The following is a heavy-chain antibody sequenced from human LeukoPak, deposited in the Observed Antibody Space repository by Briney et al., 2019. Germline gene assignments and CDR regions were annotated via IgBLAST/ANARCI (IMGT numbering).Heavy chain of an antibody. D-gene: IGHD3-9*01. CDR3: ARKNYDILTGYYEGVDY. CDR1: GGSFSGYY. J-gene: IGHJ4*02. V-gene: IGHV4-34*01. Sequence: ASETLSLTCAVYGGSFSGYYWSWIRQPPGKGLEWIGEINHRRSTNYNPSLKSRVTISVDTSKNQVSLKLGSATAADTAVYYCARKNYDILTGYYEGVDYWGQGTLVTVSS. CDR2: INHRRST.